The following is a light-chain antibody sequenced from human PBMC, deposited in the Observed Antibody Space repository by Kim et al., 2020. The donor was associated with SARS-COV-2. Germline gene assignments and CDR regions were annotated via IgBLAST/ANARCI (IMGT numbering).Light chain of an antibody. Sequence: GQRVTIRCTGSSSNLGSNYVYWYQQHPGTAPKLLIYRNNQRPSGVPDRFSGSKSGTSASLAISGLRSEDEADYYCAAWDDSLSGRVFGGGTQLTVL. J-gene: IGLJ3*02. CDR1: SSNLGSNY. V-gene: IGLV1-47*01. CDR2: RNN. CDR3: AAWDDSLSGRV.